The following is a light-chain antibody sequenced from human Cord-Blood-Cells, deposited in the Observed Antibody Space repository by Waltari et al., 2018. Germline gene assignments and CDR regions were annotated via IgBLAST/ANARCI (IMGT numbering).Light chain of an antibody. CDR1: SSDVGGYNY. V-gene: IGLV2-11*01. J-gene: IGLJ3*02. CDR2: DVS. CDR3: CSYAGSWV. Sequence: QSALTQPRSVSGSPGQSVTISCTGTSSDVGGYNYVSWYQQHPGKAPKLMIYDVSKRPSGVPDRFSGSKSGNTASLTISGLQAEDEADYYCCSYAGSWVFSGGTKLTVL.